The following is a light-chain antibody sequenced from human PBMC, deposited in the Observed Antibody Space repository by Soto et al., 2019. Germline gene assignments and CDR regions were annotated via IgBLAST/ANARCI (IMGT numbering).Light chain of an antibody. CDR3: QQFNTYPIT. CDR1: QDIRGA. J-gene: IGKJ5*01. V-gene: IGKV1-13*02. Sequence: AIPLTQSPSSLSASVGDRVTITCRASQDIRGALAWYQQKPGKPPTLLIFDVSSLQSGVPSRFSGSGSGTDFTLTISSLQPEDFATYYCQQFNTYPITFGQGTRLEIK. CDR2: DVS.